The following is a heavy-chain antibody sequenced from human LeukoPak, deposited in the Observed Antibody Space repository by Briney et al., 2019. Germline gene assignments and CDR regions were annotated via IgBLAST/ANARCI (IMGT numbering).Heavy chain of an antibody. J-gene: IGHJ4*02. CDR1: GDSISSYH. V-gene: IGHV4-59*01. D-gene: IGHD4-23*01. CDR2: IYYSRST. Sequence: PSETLSLTCTVSGDSISSYHWSWIRQPPGKGLEWIGYIYYSRSTNYNPSLKRRVTISIDTSKNQFSLKLSSVTAADTAVYYCALTDYGGGSDYWGQGTLVTVSS. CDR3: ALTDYGGGSDY.